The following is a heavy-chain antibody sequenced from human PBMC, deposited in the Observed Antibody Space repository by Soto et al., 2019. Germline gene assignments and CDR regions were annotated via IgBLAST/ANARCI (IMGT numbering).Heavy chain of an antibody. CDR2: INEDSSYI. Sequence: EVQLVESGGGLVKPGGSLRLSCAASGFSFISYSMNWVRQAPGKGLEWVSSINEDSSYIYYAHSLRGRFTISRDNAKDSLYLQMNSLRAEDTAVYYCVRGFGWYFRSGYMDVWGDGATVTVSS. V-gene: IGHV3-21*02. CDR3: VRGFGWYFRSGYMDV. D-gene: IGHD3-3*01. J-gene: IGHJ6*03. CDR1: GFSFISYS.